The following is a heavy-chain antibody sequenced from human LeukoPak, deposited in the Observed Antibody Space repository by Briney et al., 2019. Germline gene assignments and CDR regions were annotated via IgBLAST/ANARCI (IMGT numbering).Heavy chain of an antibody. CDR1: GGSISSYY. Sequence: SETLSLTCTVSGGSISSYYWSWIRQPPGKGLEWIGYIYYSGGTNYNPSLKSRVTISVDTSKNQFSLKLSSVTAADTAVYYCARIRSDYDSSGYYHWFFDYWGQGTLVTVSS. V-gene: IGHV4-59*08. CDR2: IYYSGGT. J-gene: IGHJ4*02. D-gene: IGHD3-22*01. CDR3: ARIRSDYDSSGYYHWFFDY.